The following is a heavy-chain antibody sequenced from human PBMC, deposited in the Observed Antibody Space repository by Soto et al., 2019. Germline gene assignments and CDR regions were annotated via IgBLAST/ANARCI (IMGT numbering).Heavy chain of an antibody. CDR3: ARHVYGSRSDY. Sequence: SETLSLTCTVSGDSISSGTYYWSWIRQPPGKGLEWIGSIYKSGSTNYNPSLKSRVTISVDTSKNQFSLKLNSVTAADTAVYYCARHVYGSRSDYWGQGILVTVSS. J-gene: IGHJ4*02. CDR1: GDSISSGTYY. CDR2: IYKSGST. V-gene: IGHV4-39*01. D-gene: IGHD3-10*01.